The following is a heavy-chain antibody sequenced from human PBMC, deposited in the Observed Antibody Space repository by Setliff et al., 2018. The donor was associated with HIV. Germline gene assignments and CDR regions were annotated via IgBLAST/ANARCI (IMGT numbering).Heavy chain of an antibody. Sequence: SETLSLTCYVTDDPISSYYWSWVRQPAGKGLEWIGRLYVSGDTNYNPSLKSRVTMSLDTSKKHFSLKLKSVTAADTAVYYCALTGHRLLRGYMDVWGEGTTVTV. CDR1: DDPISSYY. V-gene: IGHV4-4*07. CDR3: ALTGHRLLRGYMDV. CDR2: LYVSGDT. D-gene: IGHD2-15*01. J-gene: IGHJ6*03.